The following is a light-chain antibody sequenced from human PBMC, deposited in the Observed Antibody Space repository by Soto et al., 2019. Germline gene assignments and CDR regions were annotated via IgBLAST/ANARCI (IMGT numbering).Light chain of an antibody. Sequence: DIQMTQSPSTLSASVGDRVTITCRASQSISSWLAWYQQKPGKAPKLLIYKASSLEGGVPSRFSGSGSGTELTLTISRLQPDDFATYYCQQYNSYPFTVGPGTKVDIK. CDR3: QQYNSYPFT. J-gene: IGKJ3*01. V-gene: IGKV1-5*03. CDR2: KAS. CDR1: QSISSW.